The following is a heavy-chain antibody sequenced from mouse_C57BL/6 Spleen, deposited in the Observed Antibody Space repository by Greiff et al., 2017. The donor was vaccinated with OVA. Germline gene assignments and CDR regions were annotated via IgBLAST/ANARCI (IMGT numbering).Heavy chain of an antibody. CDR2: INPGSGGT. D-gene: IGHD3-2*02. CDR1: GYAFTNYL. CDR3: AREGCRSGYDYYAMDY. Sequence: VQGVEPGAELVRPGTSVKVSCKASGYAFTNYLIEWVKQRPGQGLEWIGVINPGSGGTNYNEKFKGKATLTADKSSSTAYMQLSSLTSEDSAVYFCAREGCRSGYDYYAMDYWGQGTSVTVSS. V-gene: IGHV1-54*01. J-gene: IGHJ4*01.